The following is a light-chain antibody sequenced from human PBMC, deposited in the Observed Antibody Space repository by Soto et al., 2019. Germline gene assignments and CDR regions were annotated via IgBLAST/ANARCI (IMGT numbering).Light chain of an antibody. V-gene: IGKV1-39*01. CDR3: QQSYSYTRM. CDR1: QTISTY. CDR2: GAS. J-gene: IGKJ1*01. Sequence: DSQMTQSPSSLSASVGDRVTITCRASQTISTYLNWYQQKPGKAPKVLIYGASSLQSGVPTRFSGSGSGTDFTLTISSLQPEDSATYYCQQSYSYTRMFGQGTKVDIK.